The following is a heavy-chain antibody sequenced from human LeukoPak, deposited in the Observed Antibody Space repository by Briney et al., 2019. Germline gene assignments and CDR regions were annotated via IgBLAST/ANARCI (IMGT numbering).Heavy chain of an antibody. CDR3: ARTREEMAPFDAFDI. CDR1: GGSISSSSYY. CDR2: IYYSGST. Sequence: SETLSLTCTVSGGSISSSSYYWGWIRQPPGKGLEWIGSIYYSGSTYYNPSLKGRVAISVDTSKNQFSLKLSSVTAADTAVYYCARTREEMAPFDAFDIWGQGTMVTVSS. V-gene: IGHV4-39*07. D-gene: IGHD5-24*01. J-gene: IGHJ3*02.